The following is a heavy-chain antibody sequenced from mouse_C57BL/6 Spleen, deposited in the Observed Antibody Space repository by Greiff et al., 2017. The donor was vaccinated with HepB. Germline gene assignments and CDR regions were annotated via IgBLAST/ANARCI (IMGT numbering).Heavy chain of an antibody. V-gene: IGHV1-82*01. CDR2: IYPGDGDT. J-gene: IGHJ4*01. Sequence: VQLQQSGPELVKPGASVKFSCKASGYAFSSSWMNWVKQRPGKGLEWIGRIYPGDGDTNYNGKFKGKATLTADKSSSTAYMQLSSLTSEDSAVYFCARELRFYAMDYWGQGTSVTVSS. CDR3: ARELRFYAMDY. CDR1: GYAFSSSW. D-gene: IGHD1-1*01.